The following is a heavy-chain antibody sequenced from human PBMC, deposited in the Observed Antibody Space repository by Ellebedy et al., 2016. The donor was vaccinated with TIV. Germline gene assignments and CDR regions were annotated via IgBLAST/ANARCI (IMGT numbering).Heavy chain of an antibody. CDR3: ARGLARDY. J-gene: IGHJ4*02. CDR2: ITHSGST. V-gene: IGHV4-34*01. Sequence: MPSETLSLTCAVYGGSLSGYYWSWIRQPPGKGLEWIGEITHSGSTNYNPSLKSRVTISVDTPTNQFSLNLSSVTAADTAVYYCARGLARDYWGQGTLVTVSS. CDR1: GGSLSGYY.